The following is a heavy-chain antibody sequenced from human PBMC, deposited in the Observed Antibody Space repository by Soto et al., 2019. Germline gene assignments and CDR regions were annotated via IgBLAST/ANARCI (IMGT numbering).Heavy chain of an antibody. J-gene: IGHJ3*02. CDR1: GYTFTSYD. Sequence: QVQLVQSGAEVKKPGASVKVSCKASGYTFTSYDINWVRQATGQGLEWMGWMNPNSGNTGYAQKFQGRVTMTRNTSISTAYMELSSLRSEDTAVYYCARGSAYSSGWLGVSLAFDIWGQGTMVTVSS. CDR2: MNPNSGNT. CDR3: ARGSAYSSGWLGVSLAFDI. V-gene: IGHV1-8*01. D-gene: IGHD6-19*01.